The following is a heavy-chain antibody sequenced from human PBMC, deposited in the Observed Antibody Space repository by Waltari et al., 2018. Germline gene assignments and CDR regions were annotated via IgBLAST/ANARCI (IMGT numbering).Heavy chain of an antibody. CDR3: ASRQQLVRSNLGEDVDY. Sequence: QVQLVESGGGVVQPGRSLRLSCAASGFTFSSYAMHWVRQAPGKGLEWVAVISYDGSNKYYADSVKGRFTISRDNSKNTLYLQMNSLRAEDTAVYYCASRQQLVRSNLGEDVDYWGQGTLVTVSS. D-gene: IGHD6-13*01. CDR1: GFTFSSYA. J-gene: IGHJ4*02. CDR2: ISYDGSNK. V-gene: IGHV3-30*01.